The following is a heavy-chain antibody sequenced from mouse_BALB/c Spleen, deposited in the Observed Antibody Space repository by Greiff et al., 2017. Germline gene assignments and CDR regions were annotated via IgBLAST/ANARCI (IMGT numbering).Heavy chain of an antibody. CDR2: IYPGDGDT. D-gene: IGHD1-1*01. CDR3: AREGFTTVEAPYFDY. J-gene: IGHJ2*01. Sequence: QVQLQQSGAELVRPGSSVKISCKASGYAFSSYWMNWVKQRPGQGLEWIGQIYPGDGDTNYNGKFKGKATLTADKSSSTAYMQLSSLTSEDSAVYFCAREGFTTVEAPYFDYWGQGTTLTVSS. CDR1: GYAFSSYW. V-gene: IGHV1-80*01.